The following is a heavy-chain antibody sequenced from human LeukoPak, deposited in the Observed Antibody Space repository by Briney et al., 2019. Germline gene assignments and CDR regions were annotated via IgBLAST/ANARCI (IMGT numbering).Heavy chain of an antibody. V-gene: IGHV1-2*02. D-gene: IGHD6-13*01. CDR2: INPNSGGT. Sequence: ASVKVSCKASGYTFTGYYMHWVRQAPGQGLEWMGWINPNSGGTNYAQKFQGRVTMTRDTSISTAYMELSRLRSDDTAVYYCARGASGKAAAGGKANIVGYWGQGTLVTVSS. J-gene: IGHJ4*02. CDR3: ARGASGKAAAGGKANIVGY. CDR1: GYTFTGYY.